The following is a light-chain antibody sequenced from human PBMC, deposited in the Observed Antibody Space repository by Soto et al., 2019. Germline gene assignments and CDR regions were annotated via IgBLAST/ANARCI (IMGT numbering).Light chain of an antibody. V-gene: IGLV2-14*01. J-gene: IGLJ2*01. Sequence: QSALTQPASVSGSPGQSITISCTGTSSDVGGYNFVSWYQQLPGKAPKLIIYEVSNRPSGVSNRFSGSKSGNTASLTISGLQAEDEADYYCSSYPSARGVFGGGTKVTVL. CDR2: EVS. CDR3: SSYPSARGV. CDR1: SSDVGGYNF.